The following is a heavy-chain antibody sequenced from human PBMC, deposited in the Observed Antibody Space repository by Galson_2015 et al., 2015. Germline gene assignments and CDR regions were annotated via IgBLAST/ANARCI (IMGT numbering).Heavy chain of an antibody. CDR1: GGSISSYY. CDR3: ARAPENSSSSRIFYYYYFYMDV. CDR2: IYYSGTT. V-gene: IGHV4-59*13. D-gene: IGHD6-6*01. J-gene: IGHJ6*03. Sequence: GPGLVKPSETLSLTCTVSGGSISSYYWSWIRQPPGKGLEWIGYIYYSGTTNYNPSLKSRVTISLDTSKNQFSLKLNSVTAADTAVYYCARAPENSSSSRIFYYYYFYMDVWGKGTTVTVSS.